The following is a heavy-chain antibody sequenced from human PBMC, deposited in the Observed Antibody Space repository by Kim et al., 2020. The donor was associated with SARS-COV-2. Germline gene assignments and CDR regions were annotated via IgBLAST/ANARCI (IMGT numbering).Heavy chain of an antibody. Sequence: ASVKVSCRASGYTFTGAYLHWVRQAPGQGLEWVGWVNPNNGGTKFAQKFQGRVTMTRDTSISTAYMELSSLRYDDTAVYYCATKGATNLLLAYWGQGTLVTVSS. CDR3: ATKGATNLLLAY. CDR1: GYTFTGAY. D-gene: IGHD1-26*01. V-gene: IGHV1-2*02. J-gene: IGHJ4*02. CDR2: VNPNNGGT.